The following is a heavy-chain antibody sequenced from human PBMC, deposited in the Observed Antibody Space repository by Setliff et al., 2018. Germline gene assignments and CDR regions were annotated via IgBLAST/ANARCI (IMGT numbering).Heavy chain of an antibody. CDR2: IIHSGST. V-gene: IGHV4-34*12. Sequence: SETLSLTCAVYGGSFSGYYWSWIRQPPGKRLEWIGEIIHSGSTNYNPSLKSRVTMSVDTSTNQFSLNLNSVTAADMAVYYCAREQWLDPPGYYYMDVWAKGTTVTVSS. J-gene: IGHJ6*03. CDR1: GGSFSGYY. D-gene: IGHD6-19*01. CDR3: AREQWLDPPGYYYMDV.